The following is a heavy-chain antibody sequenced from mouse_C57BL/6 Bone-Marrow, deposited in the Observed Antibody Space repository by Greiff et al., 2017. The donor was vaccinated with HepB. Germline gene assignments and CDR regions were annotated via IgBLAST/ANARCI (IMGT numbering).Heavy chain of an antibody. CDR1: GYTFTSYG. D-gene: IGHD2-2*01. J-gene: IGHJ3*01. V-gene: IGHV1-81*01. CDR2: IYPRSGNT. Sequence: QVQLQQSGAELARPVASVKLSCKASGYTFTSYGISWVKQRTGQGLEWIGEIYPRSGNTYYNEKFKGKATLTADKSSSTAYMELRSLTSEDSAVYFCARRGVTKGFAYWGQGTLVTVSA. CDR3: ARRGVTKGFAY.